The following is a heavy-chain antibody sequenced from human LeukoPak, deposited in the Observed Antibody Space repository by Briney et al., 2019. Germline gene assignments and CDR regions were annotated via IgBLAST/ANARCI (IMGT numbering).Heavy chain of an antibody. Sequence: GGSLRLSCAASGFTVSSNYMSWVRQAPGKGLEWVSVIYSGGSTYYADSVKGRFTISRDNSKNTLYLQMNSLRAEDTAVYYCAKRSRLYSGSSDAPYYYYYMDVWGKGTTVTVSS. V-gene: IGHV3-66*04. CDR2: IYSGGST. CDR1: GFTVSSNY. CDR3: AKRSRLYSGSSDAPYYYYYMDV. J-gene: IGHJ6*03. D-gene: IGHD1-26*01.